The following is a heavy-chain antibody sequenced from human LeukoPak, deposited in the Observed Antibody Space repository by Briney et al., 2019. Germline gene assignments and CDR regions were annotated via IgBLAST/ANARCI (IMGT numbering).Heavy chain of an antibody. CDR1: GFTFSSYA. CDR2: ISGSGGST. J-gene: IGHJ4*02. D-gene: IGHD3-10*01. Sequence: PGGSLRLSCAASGFTFSSYAMSWVRPAPGEGLGWVSAISGSGGSTYYADSVKGRFTISRDNSKNTLHLQMNSLRAEDTAVYYCAKSLYGSGSYFSHETLFDYWGQGTLVTVSS. CDR3: AKSLYGSGSYFSHETLFDY. V-gene: IGHV3-23*01.